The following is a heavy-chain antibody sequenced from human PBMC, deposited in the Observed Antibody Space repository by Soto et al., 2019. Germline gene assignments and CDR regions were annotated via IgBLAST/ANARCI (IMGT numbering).Heavy chain of an antibody. J-gene: IGHJ6*02. CDR2: LYWDDDR. V-gene: IGHV2-5*02. D-gene: IGHD1-20*01. CDR1: GFSLSTSGVG. CDR3: AHASISTYYYYGMDV. Sequence: QITLKESGPTLVKPTQTLTLTCTFSGFSLSTSGVGVGLIRQPPGKALEWLAVLYWDDDRRYSTSLKSRLTITKVTSKNQVGLTMTNMDPVDTGTYYCAHASISTYYYYGMDVWGQGTTGTVSS.